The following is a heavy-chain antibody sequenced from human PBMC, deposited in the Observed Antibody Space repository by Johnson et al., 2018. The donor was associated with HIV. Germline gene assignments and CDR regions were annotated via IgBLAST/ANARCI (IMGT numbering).Heavy chain of an antibody. CDR3: ARDWGLYSSGWYVDAFDI. CDR1: GFTFADYG. V-gene: IGHV3-20*04. CDR2: INWNGGTT. J-gene: IGHJ3*02. Sequence: VQLVESRGGVVRPGGSLRLSCAASGFTFADYGMSWVRQAPGKGLAWVSGINWNGGTTYYADSVTGRFTITRDNSKNTLYLKMNSLRAEDTAVNYCARDWGLYSSGWYVDAFDIWGQGTMVTVSS. D-gene: IGHD6-19*01.